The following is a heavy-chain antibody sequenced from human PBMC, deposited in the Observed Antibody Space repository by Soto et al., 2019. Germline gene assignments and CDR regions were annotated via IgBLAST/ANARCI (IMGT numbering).Heavy chain of an antibody. Sequence: ASVKVSCKASGGTFSSYTISWVRQAPGQGLEWMGRIIPILGIANYAQKFQGRVTITADKSTSTAYMELSSLRSEDTAVYYCARGRTVAKYCSSTSCSTGDWFDPWGQGTLVTVSS. CDR1: GGTFSSYT. J-gene: IGHJ5*02. V-gene: IGHV1-69*02. CDR3: ARGRTVAKYCSSTSCSTGDWFDP. CDR2: IIPILGIA. D-gene: IGHD2-2*01.